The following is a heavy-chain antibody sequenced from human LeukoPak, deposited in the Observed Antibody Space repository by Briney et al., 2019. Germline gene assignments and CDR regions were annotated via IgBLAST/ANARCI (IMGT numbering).Heavy chain of an antibody. V-gene: IGHV3-13*01. CDR2: IGATGDT. D-gene: IGHD1-1*01. CDR1: GLTFSSYD. CDR3: VLGAYWNDDKNAFHI. Sequence: GGSLRLSCAASGLTFSSYDMHWVSQAAGKGLEWVSSIGATGDTYYIDSVKGRFTISRENAKKSLYLQVSSLRVEDTAVYFCVLGAYWNDDKNAFHIWGPGTMVIVSS. J-gene: IGHJ3*02.